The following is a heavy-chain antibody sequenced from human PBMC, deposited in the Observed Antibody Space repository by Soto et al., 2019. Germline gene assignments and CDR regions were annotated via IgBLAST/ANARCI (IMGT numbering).Heavy chain of an antibody. J-gene: IGHJ5*02. CDR3: ARGLSRCSSTCCFESWFDP. V-gene: IGHV1-8*01. D-gene: IGHD2-2*01. CDR1: GYTFTSHE. Sequence: QVQLVQSGAEVKKPGASVKVSCKASGYTFTSHEINWVRQATGQGLEWMVWMNPNSRNTGYTQSFHGRVTMTRNTSISTVYMELSSLRSDDTAVYYCARGLSRCSSTCCFESWFDPWGQGTLVTVSS. CDR2: MNPNSRNT.